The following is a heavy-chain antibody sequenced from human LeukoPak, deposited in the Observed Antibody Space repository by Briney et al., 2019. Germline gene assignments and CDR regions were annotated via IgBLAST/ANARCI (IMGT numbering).Heavy chain of an antibody. CDR1: GYTFTGYY. Sequence: ASVKVSCKASGYTFTGYYMLWVRQAPGQGLEWMGWINPNSGGTNYAQKFQGRVTMTRDTSISTAYMELSRLRSDDTAVYYCARSYDYYDSSGYYCGYFDYWGQGTLVTVSS. V-gene: IGHV1-2*02. CDR2: INPNSGGT. J-gene: IGHJ4*02. D-gene: IGHD3-22*01. CDR3: ARSYDYYDSSGYYCGYFDY.